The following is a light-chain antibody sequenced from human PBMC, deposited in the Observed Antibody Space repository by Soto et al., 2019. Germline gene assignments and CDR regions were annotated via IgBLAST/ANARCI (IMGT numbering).Light chain of an antibody. CDR3: QQTYSTLFT. CDR2: AAS. Sequence: DIQMTQSPSALSASVGDRVTITCRASQSISRYLNWYQQKPGKAPEHLIYAASSLQSGVPSRFSGSGSGTDFTLTISNLQPEDFATYFCQQTYSTLFTCGPGTKVEIK. V-gene: IGKV1-39*01. CDR1: QSISRY. J-gene: IGKJ3*01.